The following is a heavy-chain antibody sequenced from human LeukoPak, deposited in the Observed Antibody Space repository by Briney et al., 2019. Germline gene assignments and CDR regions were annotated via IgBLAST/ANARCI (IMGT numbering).Heavy chain of an antibody. CDR1: GGSISSGGYS. J-gene: IGHJ6*03. Sequence: SETLSLTCAVSGGSISSGGYSWSWMRQPPGKGLEWIGYIYYSGSTYYNPSLKSRVTMSVDTSKNQFSLKLSSVTAADTAVYYCARVFGELSLYYYYYMDVWGKGTTVTVSS. CDR2: IYYSGST. D-gene: IGHD3-10*01. CDR3: ARVFGELSLYYYYYMDV. V-gene: IGHV4-61*08.